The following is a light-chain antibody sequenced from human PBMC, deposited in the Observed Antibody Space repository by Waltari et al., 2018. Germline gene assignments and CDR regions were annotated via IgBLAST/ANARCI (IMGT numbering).Light chain of an antibody. CDR1: QSVGRY. CDR3: QKYVNLPAT. Sequence: EIVLTQSPGTLSLSPGERATLSCRASQSVGRYLAWYQQKPGQAPRLLIYDASTRATGIPDRFSGSGSGTAFSLTISRLEPEDFAVYYCQKYVNLPATFGQGTKVEIK. J-gene: IGKJ1*01. V-gene: IGKV3-20*01. CDR2: DAS.